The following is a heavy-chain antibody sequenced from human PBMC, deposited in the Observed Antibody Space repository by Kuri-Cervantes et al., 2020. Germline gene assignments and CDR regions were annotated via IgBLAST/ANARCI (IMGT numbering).Heavy chain of an antibody. CDR3: ARDGHYYGSGSPFDP. J-gene: IGHJ5*02. CDR2: MNPNSGNT. Sequence: ASVKVSCKASGYTFTSYDINWVRQATGQGLEWMGWMNPNSGNTGYAQKFQGRVTMTRNTSISTAYMELSSLRAEDTAVYYCARDGHYYGSGSPFDPWGQGTLVTVSS. V-gene: IGHV1-8*01. CDR1: GYTFTSYD. D-gene: IGHD3-10*01.